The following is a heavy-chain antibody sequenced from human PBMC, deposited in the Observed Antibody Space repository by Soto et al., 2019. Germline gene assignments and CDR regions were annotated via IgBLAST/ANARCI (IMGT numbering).Heavy chain of an antibody. J-gene: IGHJ4*02. V-gene: IGHV3-11*01. Sequence: QVQLVESGGGLVKPGGSLRLSCAASGFTFSDYYMSWIRQAPGKGLEWVSYISSRGSTIYYAGSVKGRFTISRDNAKNSLYLQMNSLRAEDTAVYYCTRVWYYGSGSSTVNAEEIDYWGQGTLVTVSS. CDR1: GFTFSDYY. CDR2: ISSRGSTI. CDR3: TRVWYYGSGSSTVNAEEIDY. D-gene: IGHD3-10*01.